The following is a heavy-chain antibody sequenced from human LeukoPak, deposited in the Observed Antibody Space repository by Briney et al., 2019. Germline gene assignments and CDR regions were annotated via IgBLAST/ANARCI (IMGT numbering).Heavy chain of an antibody. D-gene: IGHD3-10*01. CDR3: ARDSSMVRGVIRSPY. V-gene: IGHV1-18*01. CDR2: ISAYNGNT. CDR1: GYTFTSYG. Sequence: ASVKVSCKASGYTFTSYGISWVRQAPGQGLEWMGWISAYNGNTNYAQKLQGRVTMTTDTSTSTAYMELRSLRSDDTAVYYCARDSSMVRGVIRSPYWGQGTLVTVSS. J-gene: IGHJ4*02.